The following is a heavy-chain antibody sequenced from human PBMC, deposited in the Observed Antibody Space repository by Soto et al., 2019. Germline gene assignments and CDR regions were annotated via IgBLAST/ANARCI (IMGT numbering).Heavy chain of an antibody. V-gene: IGHV1-69*11. CDR1: GGTFSSYA. CDR2: IIPILATP. CDR3: ASSSCYWGDAFDI. Sequence: QVQLVQSGAEVKKPGSSVKVSCKASGGTFSSYAFSWVRQAPGQGLEWMGRIIPILATPNYAQKFQGRVTITADESTSTAYIELSTLRSEDTAVYFCASSSCYWGDAFDIWGQGTMVTVSS. D-gene: IGHD3-22*01. J-gene: IGHJ3*02.